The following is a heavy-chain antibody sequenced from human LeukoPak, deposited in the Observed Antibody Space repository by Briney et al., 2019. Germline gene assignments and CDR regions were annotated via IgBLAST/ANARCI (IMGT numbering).Heavy chain of an antibody. Sequence: GGSLRLSCAASGFTFSSYWMNWARQAPGKGLEWVASINHNGNVDYYVDSVKGRFTISRDNAKNSLYLQMSNLRAEDTAVYFCARGGGLDVWGQGATVTVSS. CDR1: GFTFSSYW. V-gene: IGHV3-7*03. CDR3: ARGGGLDV. CDR2: INHNGNVD. J-gene: IGHJ6*02. D-gene: IGHD3-16*01.